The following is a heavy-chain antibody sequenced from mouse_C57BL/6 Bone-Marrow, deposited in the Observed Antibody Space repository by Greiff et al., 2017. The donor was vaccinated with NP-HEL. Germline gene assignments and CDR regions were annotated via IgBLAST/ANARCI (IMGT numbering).Heavy chain of an antibody. D-gene: IGHD2-4*01. J-gene: IGHJ2*01. CDR3: ARSSYYDYDRYFDY. V-gene: IGHV1-75*01. CDR1: GYTFTDYY. Sequence: QVQLQQSGPELVKPGASVKISCKASGYTFTDYYINWVKQRPGQGLEWIGWIFPGSGSTYYNEKFKGKATLTVDKSSSTAYMLLSSLTSEDSAVYFCARSSYYDYDRYFDYWGQGTTLTVSS. CDR2: IFPGSGST.